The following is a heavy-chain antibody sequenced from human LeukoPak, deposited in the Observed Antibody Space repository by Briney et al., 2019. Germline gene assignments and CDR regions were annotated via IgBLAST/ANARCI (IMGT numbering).Heavy chain of an antibody. V-gene: IGHV3-30*18. CDR2: ISYDGSNK. D-gene: IGHD6-13*01. CDR3: AKDRGSSWPPPSYYYGMDV. Sequence: GGSLRLSCAASGFTFSSYGMHWVRQAPGKGLEWVAVISYDGSNKYYADSVKGRFTISRDNSKNTLYLQMNSLRAEDTAVYYCAKDRGSSWPPPSYYYGMDVWGQGTTVTVSS. J-gene: IGHJ6*02. CDR1: GFTFSSYG.